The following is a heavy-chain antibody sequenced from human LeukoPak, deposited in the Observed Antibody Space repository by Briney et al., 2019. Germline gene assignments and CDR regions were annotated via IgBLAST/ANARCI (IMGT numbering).Heavy chain of an antibody. J-gene: IGHJ5*02. CDR2: INHSGSI. D-gene: IGHD3-10*01. V-gene: IGHV4-34*01. CDR1: GESFSTYY. Sequence: PSETLSLTCGASGESFSTYYWSWIRQPPGKGLEWIGEINHSGSINYNPSLKSRVTMSVDTSKSHFSLKLSSVTAADTAVYYCARDAYYYGSGSSPWGQGTLVTVSS. CDR3: ARDAYYYGSGSSP.